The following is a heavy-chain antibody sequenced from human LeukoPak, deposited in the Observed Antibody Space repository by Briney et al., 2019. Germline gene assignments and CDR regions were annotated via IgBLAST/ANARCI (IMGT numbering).Heavy chain of an antibody. V-gene: IGHV3-30*02. CDR3: AKGAVAGTKWFDP. CDR1: GFTFSSYA. D-gene: IGHD6-19*01. CDR2: IRYDGSNK. Sequence: GGSLRLSCAASGFTFSSYAMNWVRQAPGKGLEWVAFIRYDGSNKYYADSVKGRFTISRDNSKNTLYLQMNSLRAEDTAVYYCAKGAVAGTKWFDPWGQGTLVTVSS. J-gene: IGHJ5*02.